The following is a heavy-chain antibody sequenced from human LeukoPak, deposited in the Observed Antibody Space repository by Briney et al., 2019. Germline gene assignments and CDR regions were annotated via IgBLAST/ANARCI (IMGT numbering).Heavy chain of an antibody. J-gene: IGHJ5*02. CDR1: GGSIRSYY. V-gene: IGHV4-59*08. CDR3: ARSGGYYNWFDP. CDR2: SYYSGST. D-gene: IGHD3-3*01. Sequence: SETLSLTCPVSGGSIRSYYWSWIRQPPGKVLEWIGYSYYSGSTYYNPSLKSRVTISVDTSKNQFSLKLNSVTAADTAVYYCARSGGYYNWFDPWGQGTLVTVSS.